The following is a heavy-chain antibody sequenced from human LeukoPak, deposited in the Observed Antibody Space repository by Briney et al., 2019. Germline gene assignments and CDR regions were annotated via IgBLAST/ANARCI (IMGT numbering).Heavy chain of an antibody. CDR3: ARDRAARPTTSFDY. J-gene: IGHJ4*02. V-gene: IGHV1-18*01. CDR1: GYTFTSYG. CDR2: ISAYNGNT. D-gene: IGHD6-6*01. Sequence: GASVKVSCKASGYTFTSYGISWVRQAPGQGLEWMGWISAYNGNTNYAQKLQGRVTMTTDTSTSTAYMELRSLRSDDTAVYYCARDRAARPTTSFDYWGQGTLVTVSS.